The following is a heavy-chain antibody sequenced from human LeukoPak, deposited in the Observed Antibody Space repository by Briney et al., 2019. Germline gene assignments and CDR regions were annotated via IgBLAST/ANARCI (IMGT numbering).Heavy chain of an antibody. CDR3: ARDRTWFGELFHYFDY. CDR2: IYYSGST. CDR1: GGSISSYY. Sequence: SETLSLTCTVSGGSISSYYWSWIRQPPGKGLEWIGYIYYSGSTNYNPSLKSRVTISVDTSKNQFSLKLSSVTAADTAVYYCARDRTWFGELFHYFDYWGQGTLVTVSS. V-gene: IGHV4-59*01. J-gene: IGHJ4*02. D-gene: IGHD3-10*01.